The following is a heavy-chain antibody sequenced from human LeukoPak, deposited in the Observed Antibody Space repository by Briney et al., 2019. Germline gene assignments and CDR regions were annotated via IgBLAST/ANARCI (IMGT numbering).Heavy chain of an antibody. Sequence: GGCLRISCAASGFPFDDYGMLWVRQAPGRGLEWVSAISGSGGSTYYADSVKGRFTISRDNSKNTLYLQMNSLRAEDTAVYYCARDGVVATRYWGQGTLVTVSS. CDR1: GFPFDDYG. J-gene: IGHJ4*02. CDR2: ISGSGGST. V-gene: IGHV3-23*01. D-gene: IGHD3-22*01. CDR3: ARDGVVATRY.